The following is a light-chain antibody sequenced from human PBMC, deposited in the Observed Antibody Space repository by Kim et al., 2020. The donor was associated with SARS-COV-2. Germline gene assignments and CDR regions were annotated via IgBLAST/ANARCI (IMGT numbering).Light chain of an antibody. J-gene: IGLJ2*01. CDR3: VAWDDSLNGVI. V-gene: IGLV1-44*01. CDR1: SSNIGRNI. CDR2: SDN. Sequence: QSVLTQPPSASGTPGQRVTISCSGSSSNIGRNIVQWYQKLPGTAPKLLIYSDNQRPSGVPDRFSSSKSGSSASLAISGLQSEDEADYYCVAWDDSLNGVIFGGGTQLTVL.